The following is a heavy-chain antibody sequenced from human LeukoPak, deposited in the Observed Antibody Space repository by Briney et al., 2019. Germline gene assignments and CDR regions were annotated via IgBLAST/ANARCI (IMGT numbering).Heavy chain of an antibody. CDR2: ISDSGGNT. CDR1: GFTFNSYA. V-gene: IGHV3-23*01. Sequence: PGGSLRLSCAASGFTFNSYAMSWVRQAPWERLQWVSGISDSGGNTYYADSVRGRFTISRDNSKNTLYLQMNSLRAEDTAVYYCAKEAYYDSSGYPSDHFDYWGQGTLVTVSS. J-gene: IGHJ4*02. CDR3: AKEAYYDSSGYPSDHFDY. D-gene: IGHD3-22*01.